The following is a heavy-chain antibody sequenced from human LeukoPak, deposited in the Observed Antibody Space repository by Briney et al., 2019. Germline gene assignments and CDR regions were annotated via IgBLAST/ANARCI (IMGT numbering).Heavy chain of an antibody. CDR2: IFPGDSTT. J-gene: IGHJ4*02. Sequence: GESLKISCKGSGYGFVNYWIGWVRQVPGKGLELMGIIFPGDSTTRYSPSFQGQVTISADKSVSTAYLQWSSLKASDTAIYCCARFGGPTFGNWYFDYWGQGTLVTVSS. V-gene: IGHV5-51*01. D-gene: IGHD2/OR15-2a*01. CDR1: GYGFVNYW. CDR3: ARFGGPTFGNWYFDY.